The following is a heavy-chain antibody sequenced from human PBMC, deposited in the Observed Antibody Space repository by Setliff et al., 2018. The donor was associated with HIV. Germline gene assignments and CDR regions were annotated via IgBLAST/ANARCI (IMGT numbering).Heavy chain of an antibody. D-gene: IGHD6-13*01. CDR1: GFTFSSYA. J-gene: IGHJ4*02. CDR2: ISVDGSGK. CDR3: ARSQHSSSLRYFDY. V-gene: IGHV3-30*07. Sequence: GGSLRLSCAASGFTFSSYAMSWVRQPPGKGLEWVAAISVDGSGKFYADSVKGRFTISRDNSKNTLYLHMDSLRAEDTAVYYCARSQHSSSLRYFDYWGQGTLVTVSS.